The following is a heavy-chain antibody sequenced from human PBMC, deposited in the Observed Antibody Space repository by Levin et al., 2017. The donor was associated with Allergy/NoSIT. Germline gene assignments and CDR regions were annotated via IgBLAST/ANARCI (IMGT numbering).Heavy chain of an antibody. CDR1: GGSISTYY. CDR3: ARDGAGSFFNWFDP. D-gene: IGHD3-10*01. Sequence: SETLSLTCTVSGGSISTYYWSWIRQPPGKGLEWIGYIYYSGGTTYNPSLKSRVTILVDTSKNHFSLKLRSVTAADTAVYYCARDGAGSFFNWFDPWGQGTLVTVSS. V-gene: IGHV4-59*01. J-gene: IGHJ5*02. CDR2: IYYSGGT.